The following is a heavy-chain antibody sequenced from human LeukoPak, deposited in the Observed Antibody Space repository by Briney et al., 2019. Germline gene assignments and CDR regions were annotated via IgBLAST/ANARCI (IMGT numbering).Heavy chain of an antibody. V-gene: IGHV4-39*01. CDR1: GGSITSSIYY. CDR2: IYYSGNT. CDR3: ARQTKGIFGVVILFFDH. Sequence: SETLSLTCSVSGGSITSSIYYWGWIRQPPGKGLEWNGSIYYSGNTYYNPSLKSRVTISVDTSKNQFSLKLSSVTAADTAVYYCARQTKGIFGVVILFFDHWGQGTLATVSS. D-gene: IGHD3-3*01. J-gene: IGHJ4*02.